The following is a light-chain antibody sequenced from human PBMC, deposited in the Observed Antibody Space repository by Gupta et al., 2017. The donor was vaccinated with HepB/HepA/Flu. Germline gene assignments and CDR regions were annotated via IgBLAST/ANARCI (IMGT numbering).Light chain of an antibody. CDR3: QQYDKLPWT. V-gene: IGKV1-33*01. CDR2: DAS. CDR1: QDISDY. J-gene: IGKJ1*01. Sequence: DIQLTQSPSSLSASVGDRVTITCQASQDISDYFNWYQQKPGKAPKLLIYDASNLETGAPSRFSGSGSGADYTFTISKLQPEDIATYYCQQYDKLPWTFGQGTKVEIK.